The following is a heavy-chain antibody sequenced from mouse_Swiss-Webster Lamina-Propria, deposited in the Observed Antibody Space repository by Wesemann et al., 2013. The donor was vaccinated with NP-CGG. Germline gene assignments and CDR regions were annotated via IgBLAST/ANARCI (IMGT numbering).Heavy chain of an antibody. Sequence: GKGLEWLGVIWRGGSTDYNAAFMSRLSITKDNSKSQVFFKMNSLQADDTAIYYCAKNDYRYDQAWFAYWGQGTLVTVSA. CDR2: IWRGGST. J-gene: IGHJ3*01. D-gene: IGHD2-14*01. V-gene: IGHV2-5*01. CDR3: AKNDYRYDQAWFAY.